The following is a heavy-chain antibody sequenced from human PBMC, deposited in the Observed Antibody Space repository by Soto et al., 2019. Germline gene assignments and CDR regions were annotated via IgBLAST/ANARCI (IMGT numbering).Heavy chain of an antibody. J-gene: IGHJ4*02. CDR2: IIPILGIA. V-gene: IGHV1-69*02. Sequence: GASVKLYCKAAGGTFSSYTISWVRQAPGKGLEWMGRIIPILGIANYAQKFQGRVTITADKSTSTAYMELSSLRSEDTAVYYCPGGYCSSTSCSSPDYWVQGTLVTVSS. CDR1: GGTFSSYT. CDR3: PGGYCSSTSCSSPDY. D-gene: IGHD2-2*01.